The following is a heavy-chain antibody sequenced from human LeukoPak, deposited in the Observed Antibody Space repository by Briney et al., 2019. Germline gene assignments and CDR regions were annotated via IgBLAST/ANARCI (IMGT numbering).Heavy chain of an antibody. J-gene: IGHJ4*02. CDR3: AKDKVPYSSSWTPDY. CDR2: ISWNSGSI. V-gene: IGHV3-9*01. Sequence: PGRSLRLSCAASGFTFDDYAMHWVRQAPGKGLEWVSGISWNSGSIGYADSVKGRFTISRDNAKNSLYLQMNSLRAEDTALYYCAKDKVPYSSSWTPDYWGQGTLVTVSS. D-gene: IGHD6-13*01. CDR1: GFTFDDYA.